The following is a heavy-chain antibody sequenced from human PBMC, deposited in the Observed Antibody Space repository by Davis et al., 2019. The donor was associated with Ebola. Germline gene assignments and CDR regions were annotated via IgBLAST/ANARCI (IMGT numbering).Heavy chain of an antibody. J-gene: IGHJ6*02. CDR1: GFTFSSYA. CDR3: ARGSVRKYYGMDV. CDR2: ISGSGGST. Sequence: GESLKISCAASGFTFSSYAMSWVRQAPGKGLEWVSAISGSGGSTYYADSVKGRFTISRDNAKNSLYLQMNSLRAEDTAVYYCARGSVRKYYGMDVWGQGTTVTVSS. V-gene: IGHV3-23*01. D-gene: IGHD5/OR15-5a*01.